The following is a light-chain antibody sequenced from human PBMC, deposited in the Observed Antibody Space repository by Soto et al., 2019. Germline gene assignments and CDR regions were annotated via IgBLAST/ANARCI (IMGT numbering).Light chain of an antibody. CDR1: SSNIGAGYD. V-gene: IGLV1-40*01. CDR3: XXYDSSLSGYV. Sequence: QSVLTQPPSVSGAPGQRVTISCTGSSSNIGAGYDVHWYQQLPGTAPKLLIYGNSNRPSGVPDRFSGSKSGTSASLAITGXXXXXEXDYYCXXYDSSLSGYVXGTGTKVTVL. J-gene: IGLJ1*01. CDR2: GNS.